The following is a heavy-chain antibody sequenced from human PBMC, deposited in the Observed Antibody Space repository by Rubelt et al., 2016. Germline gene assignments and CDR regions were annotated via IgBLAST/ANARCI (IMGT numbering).Heavy chain of an antibody. CDR2: IYYSGRT. Sequence: QLQLQESGPGLVEPSETLSLTCSVSGGSISSRTYYWGWIRQPPGKALEWIGNIYYSGRTTYSPSLQSRVTISVDTPKDLFSLGLGSVTAADTAVDYCARATYHYESSSYSPFDYWGQGTLVTVSS. D-gene: IGHD3-22*01. CDR1: GGSISSRTYY. J-gene: IGHJ4*02. V-gene: IGHV4-39*07. CDR3: ARATYHYESSSYSPFDY.